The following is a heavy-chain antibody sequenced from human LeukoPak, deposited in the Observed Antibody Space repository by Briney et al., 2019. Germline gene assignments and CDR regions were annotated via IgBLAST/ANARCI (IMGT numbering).Heavy chain of an antibody. D-gene: IGHD3-22*01. CDR3: ARDGPAYDSSGYYDY. Sequence: GSSVKVSCKASGDTFSSYAISWVRQAPGQGLEWMGRIIPIFGTANYAQKFQGRVTITTDESTSTAYMELSSLRSEDTAVYYCARDGPAYDSSGYYDYWGQGTLVTVSS. J-gene: IGHJ4*02. V-gene: IGHV1-69*05. CDR2: IIPIFGTA. CDR1: GDTFSSYA.